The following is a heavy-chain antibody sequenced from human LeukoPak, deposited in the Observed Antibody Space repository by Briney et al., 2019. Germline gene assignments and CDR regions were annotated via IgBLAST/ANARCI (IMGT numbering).Heavy chain of an antibody. CDR2: INHSGST. CDR1: GGSFSGYY. Sequence: PSETLSLTCAVYGGSFSGYYWSWIRQPPGKGLEWIGEINHSGSTNYNPSLKSRVTISVDTSKNQFSLKLSSVTAADTAVYYCARALYYYDSSGYTLDYWGQGTLVTVS. D-gene: IGHD3-22*01. CDR3: ARALYYYDSSGYTLDY. V-gene: IGHV4-34*01. J-gene: IGHJ4*02.